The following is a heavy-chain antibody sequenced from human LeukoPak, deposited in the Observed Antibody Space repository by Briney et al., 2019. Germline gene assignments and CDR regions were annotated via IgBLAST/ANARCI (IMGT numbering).Heavy chain of an antibody. J-gene: IGHJ2*01. V-gene: IGHV3-30-3*01. D-gene: IGHD1-26*01. CDR2: SYAGDNK. CDR3: ARKNGAYWYLDL. CDR1: TFTLSTYS. Sequence: GGSLRLSCAASTFTLSTYSKLGPPGSRQGAGVGGTLSYAGDNKYYADSVQGRFTISRDNSKNTLFLQMNSLRPEDTAVYYCARKNGAYWYLDLWGRGTLVTVSS.